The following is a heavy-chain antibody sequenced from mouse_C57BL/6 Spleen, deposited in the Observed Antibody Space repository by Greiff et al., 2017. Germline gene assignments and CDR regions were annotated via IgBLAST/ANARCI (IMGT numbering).Heavy chain of an antibody. D-gene: IGHD2-4*01. CDR2: INYDGSST. Sequence: EVMLVESEGGLVQPGSSMTLSCTASGFTFSDYYMAWVRQVPEKGLEWVANINYDGSSTYYLDSLKSRFIISRDNAKNILYLQMSSLKSEDTATYYCARYDYDASYFDYWGQGTTLTVSS. CDR3: ARYDYDASYFDY. CDR1: GFTFSDYY. J-gene: IGHJ2*01. V-gene: IGHV5-16*01.